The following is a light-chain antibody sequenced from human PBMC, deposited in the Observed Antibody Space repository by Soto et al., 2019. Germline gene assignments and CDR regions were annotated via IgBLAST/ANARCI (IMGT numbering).Light chain of an antibody. V-gene: IGLV2-23*02. J-gene: IGLJ3*02. Sequence: QSALTQPASVSGSPGQSITISCTGTSSDVGSYNLVSWYQQHPGKAPKLMIFEVSKRPSGVSNRFSGSKSGNTASLTISGLQAEDEADYYCCSYARTSTLVFGGGTQLTVL. CDR3: CSYARTSTLV. CDR1: SSDVGSYNL. CDR2: EVS.